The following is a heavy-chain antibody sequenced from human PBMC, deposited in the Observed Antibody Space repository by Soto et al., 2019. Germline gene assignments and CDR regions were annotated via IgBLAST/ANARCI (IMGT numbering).Heavy chain of an antibody. Sequence: QVQLAQSGAEVKKPGSSVKVSCKASGGTFSSYAISWVRQAPGQGLEWMGGIIPIFGTANYAQKFQGRVTITADESTSTAYMELSSLRSEDTAVYYCARDHRADYGYPNDAFDIRGQGTMVTVSS. V-gene: IGHV1-69*01. D-gene: IGHD4-17*01. CDR1: GGTFSSYA. J-gene: IGHJ3*02. CDR3: ARDHRADYGYPNDAFDI. CDR2: IIPIFGTA.